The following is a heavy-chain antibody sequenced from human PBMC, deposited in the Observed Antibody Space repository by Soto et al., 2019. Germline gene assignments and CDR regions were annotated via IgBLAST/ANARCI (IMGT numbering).Heavy chain of an antibody. D-gene: IGHD3-10*01. Sequence: EVQLLESGGDLARPGASLRLSCAASGFTFKNFAMSWVRQAAGKGLEWVSAISGSGSSTFYADSVKGRFIISRDNSQNTLYLRLNSLRADDTAIYYCAKVRLSDYYFYYGMDVWGQGTTVTVSS. CDR2: ISGSGSST. J-gene: IGHJ6*02. CDR1: GFTFKNFA. CDR3: AKVRLSDYYFYYGMDV. V-gene: IGHV3-23*01.